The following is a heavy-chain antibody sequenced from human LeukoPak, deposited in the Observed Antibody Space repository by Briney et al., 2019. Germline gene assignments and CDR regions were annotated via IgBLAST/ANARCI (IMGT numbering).Heavy chain of an antibody. CDR3: ARVDDWYGY. Sequence: ASVKVSCKASGYTFTSYDINWVRQATGQGLEWMGWMNPNSGNTGYAQKFQGRVTMTRDTSISTAYMELSRLRSDDTAVYYCARVDDWYGYWGQGTLVTVSS. CDR2: MNPNSGNT. V-gene: IGHV1-8*01. J-gene: IGHJ4*02. D-gene: IGHD2-21*01. CDR1: GYTFTSYD.